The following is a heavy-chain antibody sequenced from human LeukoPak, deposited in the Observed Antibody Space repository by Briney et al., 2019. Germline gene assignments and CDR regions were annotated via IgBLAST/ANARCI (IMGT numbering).Heavy chain of an antibody. J-gene: IGHJ4*02. Sequence: ASVKVSCKASGYTFTGYYMHWVRQAPGQGLEWMGWINPNSGGTNYARKFQGRVTMTRDTSISTAYMELSRLRSDDTAVYYCARGDILTGYFSDYWGRGTLVTVSS. V-gene: IGHV1-2*02. CDR3: ARGDILTGYFSDY. D-gene: IGHD3-9*01. CDR2: INPNSGGT. CDR1: GYTFTGYY.